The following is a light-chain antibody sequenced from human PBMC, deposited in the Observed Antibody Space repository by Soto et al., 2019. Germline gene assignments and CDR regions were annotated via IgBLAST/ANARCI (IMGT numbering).Light chain of an antibody. CDR3: CSYASSATLM. CDR2: EDT. V-gene: IGLV2-23*01. CDR1: SSDVGTYNP. J-gene: IGLJ2*01. Sequence: QSALTQSASVSGSPGQSITISCAGSSSDVGTYNPVSWYQQHPGRAPKLLIYEDTKRPSGISNRFSGSKSGTTASLTISGLQAEYEADYYCCSYASSATLMVGVGTKLTVL.